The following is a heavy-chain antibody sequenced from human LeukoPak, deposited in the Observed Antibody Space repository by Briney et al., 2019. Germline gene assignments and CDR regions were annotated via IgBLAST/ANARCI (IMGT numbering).Heavy chain of an antibody. D-gene: IGHD3-10*01. J-gene: IGHJ5*02. CDR1: GFTFSSYS. Sequence: GGSLRLSCAASGFTFSSYSLTWVRQAPGKGLEWVSAISTSSDYIYYADSVKGRFTISRDNAKNSLYPQMDSLRAEDTAVYYCARGRPMIREVISWFDPWGQGTLVTVSS. CDR3: ARGRPMIREVISWFDP. V-gene: IGHV3-21*01. CDR2: ISTSSDYI.